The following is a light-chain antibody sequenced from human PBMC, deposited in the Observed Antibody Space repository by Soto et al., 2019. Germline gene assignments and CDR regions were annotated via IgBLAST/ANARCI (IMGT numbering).Light chain of an antibody. V-gene: IGLV1-51*01. Sequence: QSVMTQPPSVSAAPGQRVTISCSGSSSNIGGNSVSWYQQLPGTAPKLLIYDDDKRPSGIPDRFSGSKSGTSATLGITGFQTGDEADYYCQSYDSSLSGWVFGGGTKVTVL. CDR3: QSYDSSLSGWV. J-gene: IGLJ3*02. CDR2: DDD. CDR1: SSNIGGNS.